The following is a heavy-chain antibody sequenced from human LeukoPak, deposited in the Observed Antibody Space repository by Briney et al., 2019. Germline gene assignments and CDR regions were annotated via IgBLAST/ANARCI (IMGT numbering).Heavy chain of an antibody. V-gene: IGHV4-39*02. Sequence: PSETLSLTCTVSGGSISSSSYYWGWIRQPPGKGLEWIGSIYYSGSTYYNPSLKSRVTISVDTSKNQFSLKLSSVTAADTAVYYCARDYYFSNGEYLYNWFDPWGQGTLVTVSS. CDR1: GGSISSSSYY. CDR2: IYYSGST. D-gene: IGHD3-10*01. J-gene: IGHJ5*02. CDR3: ARDYYFSNGEYLYNWFDP.